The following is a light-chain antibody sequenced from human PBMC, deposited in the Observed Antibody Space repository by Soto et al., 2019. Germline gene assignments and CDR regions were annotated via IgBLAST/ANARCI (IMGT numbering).Light chain of an antibody. CDR3: QQSYSTPPWT. Sequence: DIQMTQSPSSLSASVGDRVTITCRASQSISSYLNWYQQKPGKAPKLLIYAASSLQSGVPSRFXXXXXXXXXXXXXXSXQPEDFATYYCQQSYSTPPWTFGQGTKVEIK. CDR2: AAS. J-gene: IGKJ1*01. V-gene: IGKV1-39*01. CDR1: QSISSY.